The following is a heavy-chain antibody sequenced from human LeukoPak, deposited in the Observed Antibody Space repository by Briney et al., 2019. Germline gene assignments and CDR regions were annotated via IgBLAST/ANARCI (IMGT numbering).Heavy chain of an antibody. CDR2: ISSSGSTI. CDR1: GFTFSSYE. V-gene: IGHV3-48*03. J-gene: IGHJ4*02. D-gene: IGHD3-22*01. Sequence: GGSLRLSCAASGFTFSSYEMNWVLQAPGKGLEWVSYISSSGSTIYYADSVKGRFTISRDNAKNSLYLQMNSLRAEDTAVYYCASLKTNYYDSSGYWTTYDYWGQGTLVTVSS. CDR3: ASLKTNYYDSSGYWTTYDY.